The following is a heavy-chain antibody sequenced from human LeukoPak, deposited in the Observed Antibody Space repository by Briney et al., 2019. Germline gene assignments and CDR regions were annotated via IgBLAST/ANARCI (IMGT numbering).Heavy chain of an antibody. V-gene: IGHV4-59*10. J-gene: IGHJ4*02. CDR2: IYTSGIT. CDR3: ARSRARYYNSRGYYPDS. CDR1: GGSFSGYY. Sequence: SETLSLTCAVYGGSFSGYYWSWIRQSAGKGLEWIGRIYTSGITDYNPSLKSRVAISLDTSNNHFSLRLGSVTAADTAVYYCARSRARYYNSRGYYPDSWGQGTLVTVSS. D-gene: IGHD3-22*01.